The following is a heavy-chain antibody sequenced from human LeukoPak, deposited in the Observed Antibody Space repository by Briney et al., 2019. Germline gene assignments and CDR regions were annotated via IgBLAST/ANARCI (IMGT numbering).Heavy chain of an antibody. V-gene: IGHV3-23*01. CDR1: GSTFSTYP. J-gene: IGHJ4*02. D-gene: IGHD1-26*01. CDR2: ISGNSVTI. CDR3: AKILSGTYSFDL. Sequence: GGSLRLSCTASGSTFSTYPMTWVRQAPGQGLEWVSAISGNSVTIYYADSVKGRFTISRDNSKNTLYLQMYSLRAEGTAIYYCAKILSGTYSFDLWGQGTLVTVSS.